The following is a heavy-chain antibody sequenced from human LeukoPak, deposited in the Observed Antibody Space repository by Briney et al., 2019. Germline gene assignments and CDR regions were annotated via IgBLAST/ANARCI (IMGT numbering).Heavy chain of an antibody. J-gene: IGHJ4*02. V-gene: IGHV1-18*01. CDR3: ARELGIAAAGALDY. D-gene: IGHD6-13*01. CDR2: ISAYNGNT. CDR1: GYTFTSYG. Sequence: GASVKVSCKASGYTFTSYGISWVRQAPGQGLEWMGWISAYNGNTNYARKLQGRVTMTTDTSTSTAYMELRSLRSDDTAVYYCARELGIAAAGALDYWGQGTLVTVSS.